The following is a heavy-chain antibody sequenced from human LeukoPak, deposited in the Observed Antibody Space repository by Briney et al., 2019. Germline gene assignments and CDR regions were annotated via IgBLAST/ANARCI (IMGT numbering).Heavy chain of an antibody. J-gene: IGHJ4*02. D-gene: IGHD6-19*01. CDR3: ASTRRAAVAGRFDS. Sequence: SETLSLTCIVSGGSLSSYYWSWIRQPPGKGLEWIGYIYHSGNTNYSPSLEGRVTMSVDESKNQFSLRVHFVSAADTAVYYCASTRRAAVAGRFDSWGQGTLVTVSS. CDR2: IYHSGNT. V-gene: IGHV4-4*09. CDR1: GGSLSSYY.